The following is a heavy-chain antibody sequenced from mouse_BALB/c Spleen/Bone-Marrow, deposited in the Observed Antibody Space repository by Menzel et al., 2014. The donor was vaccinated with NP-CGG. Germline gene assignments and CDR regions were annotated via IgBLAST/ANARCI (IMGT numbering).Heavy chain of an antibody. D-gene: IGHD1-2*01. V-gene: IGHV5-6-4*01. CDR2: ISSGGSYT. CDR3: TKLLRLRKYFDV. J-gene: IGHJ1*01. CDR1: GFTLSGYN. Sequence: DVHLVESGGGLVKPGGSLKLSCAASGFTLSGYNMSWVRQTPEKWLEWVATISSGGSYTYYLDSVKGRFTISRDNAENTLYLQMSSLKSEDTAMYYCTKLLRLRKYFDVWGAGTTVTVSS.